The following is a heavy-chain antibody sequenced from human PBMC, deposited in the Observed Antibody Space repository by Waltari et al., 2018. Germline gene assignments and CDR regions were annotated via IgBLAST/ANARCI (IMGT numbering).Heavy chain of an antibody. CDR1: GFTFSSYS. Sequence: EVQLVESGGGLVQPGGSLRLSCAASGFTFSSYSMNWVRQAPGKGLEWVSYISSSSSTIYYAGSVKGRFTISRDNAKNSLYLQMNSLRAEDTAVYYCAREIGIGAFDIWGQGTMVTVSS. CDR2: ISSSSSTI. V-gene: IGHV3-48*04. J-gene: IGHJ3*02. D-gene: IGHD1-26*01. CDR3: AREIGIGAFDI.